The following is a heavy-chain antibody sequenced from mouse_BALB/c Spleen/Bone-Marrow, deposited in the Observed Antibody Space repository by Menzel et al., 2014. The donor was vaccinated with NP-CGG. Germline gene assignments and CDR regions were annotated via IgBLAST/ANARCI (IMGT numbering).Heavy chain of an antibody. D-gene: IGHD2-12*01. CDR2: IWSGGST. Sequence: VQLQQSGPGLVQPSQSLSITCTVSGFSLTSYGVHWVRQPPGKGLEWLGVIWSGGSTDYNAAFISRLSISKDNSKSQVFLKRNKLQADDTAIYDCARNKDDAMDYWGQGTSVTGSS. J-gene: IGHJ4*01. V-gene: IGHV2-4*02. CDR3: ARNKDDAMDY. CDR1: GFSLTSYG.